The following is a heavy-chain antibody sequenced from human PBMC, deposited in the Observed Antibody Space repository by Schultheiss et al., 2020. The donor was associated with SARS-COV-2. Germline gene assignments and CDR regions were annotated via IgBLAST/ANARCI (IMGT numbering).Heavy chain of an antibody. Sequence: GGSLRLSCAASGFTFSSYSMNWVRQAPGKGLEWVSSISSSSSYIYYADSVKGRFTISRDNAKNSLYLQMNSLRAEDTAVYYCAKGSAVTTLYYYYGMDVWGQGTTVTGSS. CDR1: GFTFSSYS. CDR3: AKGSAVTTLYYYYGMDV. J-gene: IGHJ6*02. V-gene: IGHV3-21*01. D-gene: IGHD4-17*01. CDR2: ISSSSSYI.